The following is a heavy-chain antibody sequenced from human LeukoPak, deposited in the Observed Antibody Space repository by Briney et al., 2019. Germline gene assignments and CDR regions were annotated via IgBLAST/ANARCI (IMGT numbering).Heavy chain of an antibody. CDR1: GYTFTNYW. D-gene: IGHD3-22*01. V-gene: IGHV5-51*01. J-gene: IGHJ4*02. CDR2: IYPGYSDP. CDR3: ARLYYYDTSNYYPFDY. Sequence: GESLKISWRGSGYTFTNYWIGRVRQIPGKGLEWMGIIYPGYSDPRFSPSFQGRVTISADKSINTAYLQWSSLKASDTAMYYCARLYYYDTSNYYPFDYWGQGTLVTVSS.